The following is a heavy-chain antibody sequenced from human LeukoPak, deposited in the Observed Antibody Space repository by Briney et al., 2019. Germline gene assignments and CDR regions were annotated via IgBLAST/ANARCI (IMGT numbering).Heavy chain of an antibody. J-gene: IGHJ5*02. CDR3: AREVFRTVEYQLLEGNWFDP. V-gene: IGHV1-18*01. CDR1: GYTFTSYG. Sequence: GASVKVSCKASGYTFTSYGISWVRQAPGQGLEWMGWISAYNGNTNYAQKLQGRVTMTTDTSTSTAYMELRSLRSDDTAVYYCAREVFRTVEYQLLEGNWFDPWGQGTLVTVSS. CDR2: ISAYNGNT. D-gene: IGHD2-2*01.